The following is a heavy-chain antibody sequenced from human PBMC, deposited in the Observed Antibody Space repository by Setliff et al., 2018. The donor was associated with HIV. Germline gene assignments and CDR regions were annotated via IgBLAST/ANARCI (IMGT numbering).Heavy chain of an antibody. J-gene: IGHJ4*02. D-gene: IGHD2-21*01. Sequence: ASVKVSCKASGYTLSELSVHWVRQAPGKGLQWMGGVDPEDGETIYDQRFQGRVTITADETTSTAYMELSSLRSEDTAVYFCARDPVSDNSATPYYFDYWGQGTLVTVSS. CDR2: VDPEDGET. V-gene: IGHV1-24*01. CDR3: ARDPVSDNSATPYYFDY. CDR1: GYTLSELS.